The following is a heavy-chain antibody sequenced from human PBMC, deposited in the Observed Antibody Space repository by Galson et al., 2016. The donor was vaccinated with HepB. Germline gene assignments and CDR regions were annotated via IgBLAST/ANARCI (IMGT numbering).Heavy chain of an antibody. V-gene: IGHV1-69*13. J-gene: IGHJ2*01. CDR1: GYIFTRNG. CDR2: IIPIYGRS. Sequence: SVKVSCKASGYIFTRNGISWVRQAPGQGLEWMGGIIPIYGRSNYAQKFQGRVTITADESTSIAYMEVSRLKSEDTAVYYCARDRVVCDRDCSTSGYFDLWGGGTLVTVSS. D-gene: IGHD2-21*02. CDR3: ARDRVVCDRDCSTSGYFDL.